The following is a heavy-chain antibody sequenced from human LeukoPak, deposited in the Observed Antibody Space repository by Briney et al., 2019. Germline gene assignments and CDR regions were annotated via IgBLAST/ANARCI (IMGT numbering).Heavy chain of an antibody. V-gene: IGHV3-21*01. CDR1: GFTFSSYS. D-gene: IGHD3-3*01. J-gene: IGHJ4*02. Sequence: PGGSLRLSCAASGFTFSSYSMNWVRQAPGKGLEWVSSISSSSSYIYYADSVKGRCTISRDNAKNSLYLQMNSLRAEDTAVYYCARERIYYDFWSGYPSPLDYWGQGTLVTVSS. CDR3: ARERIYYDFWSGYPSPLDY. CDR2: ISSSSSYI.